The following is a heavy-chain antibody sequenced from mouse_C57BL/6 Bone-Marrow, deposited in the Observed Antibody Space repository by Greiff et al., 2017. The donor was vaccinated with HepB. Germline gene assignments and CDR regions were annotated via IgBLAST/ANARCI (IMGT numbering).Heavy chain of an antibody. V-gene: IGHV14-4*01. J-gene: IGHJ4*01. CDR1: GFNIKDDY. CDR3: TSPDNGYYYAMDY. Sequence: VQLQQSGAELVRPGASVKLSCTASGFNIKDDYMHWVKQRPEQGLEWIGWIDPENGDTEYASKFQGKATIPADTSSNTAYLQLSSLTSEDTAVYNCTSPDNGYYYAMDYWGQGTSVTVSS. D-gene: IGHD1-3*01. CDR2: IDPENGDT.